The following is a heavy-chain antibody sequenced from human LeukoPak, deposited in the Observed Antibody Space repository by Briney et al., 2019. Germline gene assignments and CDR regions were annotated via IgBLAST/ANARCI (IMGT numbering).Heavy chain of an antibody. V-gene: IGHV3-23*01. D-gene: IGHD6-13*01. CDR1: GFTFSSYA. CDR3: ASAGSHSYFDS. Sequence: GGSLRLSCAASGFTFSSYAMSWVRQTPGKGLEWVSAISGSGGSTYYADSVKGRFTISRDNSKNTLYLQMNSLRAEDTAVYFCASAGSHSYFDSWGPGTLVTVSS. J-gene: IGHJ4*02. CDR2: ISGSGGST.